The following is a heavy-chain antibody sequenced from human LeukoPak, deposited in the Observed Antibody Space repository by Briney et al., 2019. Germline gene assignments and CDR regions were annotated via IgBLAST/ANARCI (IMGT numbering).Heavy chain of an antibody. CDR1: GFTFSSYE. J-gene: IGHJ6*02. V-gene: IGHV3-48*03. D-gene: IGHD5-18*01. CDR2: ISSSGSTI. Sequence: PGGSLRLSWAASGFTFSSYEMNWVRQAPGKGLEWVSYISSSGSTIYYADSVKGRFTISRDNAKNSLYLQTNSLRAEDTAVYYCARDSTAMGYYYYYYGMDVWGQGTTVTVSS. CDR3: ARDSTAMGYYYYYYGMDV.